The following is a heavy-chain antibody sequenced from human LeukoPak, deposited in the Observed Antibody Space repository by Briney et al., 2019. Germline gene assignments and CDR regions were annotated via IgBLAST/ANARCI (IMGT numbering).Heavy chain of an antibody. CDR3: ARETPAGIAAADP. J-gene: IGHJ5*02. D-gene: IGHD6-13*01. V-gene: IGHV4-39*07. CDR1: GGSISSSSYY. CDR2: IYYSGST. Sequence: SETLSLTCTVSGGSISSSSYYWGWIRQPPGKGLEWIGSIYYSGSTYYNPSLKSRVTISVDTSKNQFSLKLSSVTAADTAVYYCARETPAGIAAADPWGQGTLVTVSS.